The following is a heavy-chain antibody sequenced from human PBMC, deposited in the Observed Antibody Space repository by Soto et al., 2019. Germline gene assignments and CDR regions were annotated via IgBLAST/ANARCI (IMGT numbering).Heavy chain of an antibody. V-gene: IGHV4-34*01. CDR2: INHSGST. J-gene: IGHJ5*02. CDR1: GGSFSGYY. CDR3: ARTHRLGLRYFDWLAGNWFDP. Sequence: PSETLSLTCAVYGGSFSGYYWSWIRQPPGKGLEWIGEINHSGSTNYNPSLKSRVTISVDTSKNQFSLKLSSVTAADTAVYYCARTHRLGLRYFDWLAGNWFDPWGQGTLVTVSS. D-gene: IGHD3-9*01.